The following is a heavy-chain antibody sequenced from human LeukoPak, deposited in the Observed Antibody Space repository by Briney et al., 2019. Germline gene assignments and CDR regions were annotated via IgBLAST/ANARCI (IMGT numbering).Heavy chain of an antibody. CDR3: ATGFCSGGSCYSFDY. V-gene: IGHV1-69*05. Sequence: ASVKVSCKASGGTFSSYAISWVRQAPGQGLEWMGGIIPIFGTANYAQKFQGRVTITTDESTSTAYMELSSLRSEDTAVYYCATGFCSGGSCYSFDYWGPGTLVTVSS. CDR1: GGTFSSYA. CDR2: IIPIFGTA. J-gene: IGHJ4*02. D-gene: IGHD2-15*01.